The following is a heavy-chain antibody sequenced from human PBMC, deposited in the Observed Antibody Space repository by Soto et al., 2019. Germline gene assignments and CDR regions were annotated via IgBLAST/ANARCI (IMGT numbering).Heavy chain of an antibody. CDR1: GGIFSTYA. D-gene: IGHD3-10*01. V-gene: IGHV1-69*01. J-gene: IGHJ4*02. CDR2: IIRIFGTP. Sequence: QVQLVQSGAEVKKPGSSVKVSCKASGGIFSTYAISWLRRAPGQGLEWMGGIIRIFGTPNYAQRFQGRVTITADESTSTAYMELSRLRSEDTAVYYCARDRDDYGSGNYYNRIDFWGQGTLVTVSS. CDR3: ARDRDDYGSGNYYNRIDF.